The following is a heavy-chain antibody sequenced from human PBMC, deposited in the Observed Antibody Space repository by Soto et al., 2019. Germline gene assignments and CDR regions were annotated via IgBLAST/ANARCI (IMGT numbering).Heavy chain of an antibody. CDR2: ISYDGSNK. CDR3: ASGGYCSGGSCYLVKYFDY. CDR1: GFTFSSYA. Sequence: GGSLRLSCAASGFTFSSYAMHWVRQAPGKGLEWVAVISYDGSNKYYADSVKGRFTISRDNSKNTLYLQMNSLRAEDTAVYYCASGGYCSGGSCYLVKYFDYWGQGTLVTVSS. J-gene: IGHJ4*02. D-gene: IGHD2-15*01. V-gene: IGHV3-30-3*01.